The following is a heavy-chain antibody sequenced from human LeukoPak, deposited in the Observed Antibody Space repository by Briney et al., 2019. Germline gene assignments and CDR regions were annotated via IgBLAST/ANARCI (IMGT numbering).Heavy chain of an antibody. J-gene: IGHJ4*02. CDR3: ARLLIARGSYYLDY. CDR2: IYYSGST. CDR1: GGSISSYY. V-gene: IGHV4-59*01. D-gene: IGHD1-26*01. Sequence: PSETLSLTCTVSGGSISSYYWSWIRQPPGKGLEWIGYIYYSGSTNYNPSLKSRVTISVDTSKNQFSLKLSSVTAADTAVYYCARLLIARGSYYLDYWGQGTLVTVSS.